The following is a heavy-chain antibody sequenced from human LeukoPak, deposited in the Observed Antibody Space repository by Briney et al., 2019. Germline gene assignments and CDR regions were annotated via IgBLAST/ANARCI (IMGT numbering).Heavy chain of an antibody. V-gene: IGHV6-1*01. Sequence: SQTLSLTCAISGDSVSSNSASWSWIRQSPSRGLEWLGKTSYRSKWYNDYALSVKSRITINPDTSKNQFSLQLNSVTPEDTAVYYCARGYNYGMDVWGHGTTVTVSS. J-gene: IGHJ6*02. CDR2: TSYRSKWYN. CDR3: ARGYNYGMDV. CDR1: GDSVSSNSAS.